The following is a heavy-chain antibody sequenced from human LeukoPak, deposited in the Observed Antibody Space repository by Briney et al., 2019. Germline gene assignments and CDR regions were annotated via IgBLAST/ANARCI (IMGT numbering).Heavy chain of an antibody. CDR2: IYSSGST. V-gene: IGHV4-59*08. J-gene: IGHJ5*02. D-gene: IGHD2-15*01. CDR3: ARVDGSCSGGSCPSGNWFDP. Sequence: SSETLSLTCTVSSGSINSYYWNWIRQPPGKGLEWIGRIYSSGSTNYSPSLKSRVTISVDTSKNQFSLKLSSVTAADTAVYYCARVDGSCSGGSCPSGNWFDPWGQGTLVTVSS. CDR1: SGSINSYY.